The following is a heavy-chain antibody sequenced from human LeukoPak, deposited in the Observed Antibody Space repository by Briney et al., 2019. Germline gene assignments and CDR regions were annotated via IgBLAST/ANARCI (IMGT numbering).Heavy chain of an antibody. D-gene: IGHD6-19*01. CDR3: ARGGGYTSVWRLWS. V-gene: IGHV4-34*01. CDR2: IYYSGRT. J-gene: IGHJ4*02. Sequence: SETLFLTCAVYGGSLTGYYWTWIRQPPGKGLEWIGEIYYSGRTKYDSSLKGRVSISVDTSKNQFSLKLTSMTAADTAVYYCARGGGYTSVWRLWSWGQGSLVTVSS. CDR1: GGSLTGYY.